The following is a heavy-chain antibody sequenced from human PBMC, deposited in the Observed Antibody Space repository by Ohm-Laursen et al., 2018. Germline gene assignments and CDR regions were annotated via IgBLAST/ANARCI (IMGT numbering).Heavy chain of an antibody. CDR1: GFNFSADW. CDR2: ISSSGSTI. Sequence: SLRLSCSASGFNFSADWMYWVRQAPGKGLEWVSYISSSGSTIHYADSVKGRFTISRDNAKNSLYLQMNSLRAEDTAVYHCARDPVRGLTDYWGQGTLVTVSS. D-gene: IGHD3-16*01. CDR3: ARDPVRGLTDY. V-gene: IGHV3-48*03. J-gene: IGHJ4*02.